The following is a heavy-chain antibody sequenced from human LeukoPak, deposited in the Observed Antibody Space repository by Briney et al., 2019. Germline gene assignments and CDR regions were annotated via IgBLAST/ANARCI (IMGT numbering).Heavy chain of an antibody. D-gene: IGHD5-24*01. Sequence: PSETLSLTCAVYGGSFSGYYWSWIRQPPGKGLEWIGEINHSGSTNYNPSLKSRVTISVDTSKNQFSLKLSSVTAADTAVYYCARGAERDFRHWGQGTLVTVSS. V-gene: IGHV4-34*01. CDR1: GGSFSGYY. CDR2: INHSGST. J-gene: IGHJ1*01. CDR3: ARGAERDFRH.